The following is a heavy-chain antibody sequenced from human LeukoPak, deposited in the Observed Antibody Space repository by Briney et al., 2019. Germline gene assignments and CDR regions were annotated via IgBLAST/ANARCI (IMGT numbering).Heavy chain of an antibody. D-gene: IGHD6-19*01. V-gene: IGHV3-33*08. Sequence: PGGSLRLSCAASGFTFSSYGMHWVRQAPGKGLEWVAVIWYDGSNKYYADSVKGRFTISRDNSKNTLYLQMNSLRAEDTAVYYCARGSAVAGTPYYYYGMDVWGQGTTVTVSS. CDR1: GFTFSSYG. CDR3: ARGSAVAGTPYYYYGMDV. J-gene: IGHJ6*02. CDR2: IWYDGSNK.